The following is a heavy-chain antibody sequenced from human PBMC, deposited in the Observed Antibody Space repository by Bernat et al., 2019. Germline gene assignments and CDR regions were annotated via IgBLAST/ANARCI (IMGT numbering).Heavy chain of an antibody. CDR1: GFTFSSYA. V-gene: IGHV3-64*01. Sequence: EVQLVESGGGLVQPGRSLRLSCTASGFTFSSYAMHWVRQAPGKGLEYISAISSNGGSTYYANSVKGRFTISRDNSKNTLYLQMGSLRAEDMAVYYCARGIHSSGYYHIDYWGQGTLVTVSS. J-gene: IGHJ4*02. CDR3: ARGIHSSGYYHIDY. D-gene: IGHD3-22*01. CDR2: ISSNGGST.